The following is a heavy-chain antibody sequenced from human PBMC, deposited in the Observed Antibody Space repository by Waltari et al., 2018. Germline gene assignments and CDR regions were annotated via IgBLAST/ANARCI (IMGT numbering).Heavy chain of an antibody. D-gene: IGHD2-2*01. J-gene: IGHJ4*02. CDR2: IKQDGNEK. Sequence: EVQLVESGGGLVQPGGSLRLSCAASGFTFNTYWMGWVRQAPGKGLGWLANIKQDGNEKYYVDSVKGRFTISRDNAKNSLYLQMNSLRAEDMAVYYCAREGGGVVNYWGQGTLVTVSS. CDR1: GFTFNTYW. CDR3: AREGGGVVNY. V-gene: IGHV3-7*01.